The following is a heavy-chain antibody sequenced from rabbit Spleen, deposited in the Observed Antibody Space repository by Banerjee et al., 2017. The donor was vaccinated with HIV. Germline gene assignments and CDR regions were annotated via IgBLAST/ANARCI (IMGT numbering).Heavy chain of an antibody. J-gene: IGHJ4*01. CDR3: VRNGYGGWDPDL. CDR1: GFSFSSSYW. D-gene: IGHD6-1*01. V-gene: IGHV1S40*01. CDR2: IGTGGGST. Sequence: QSLEESGGDLVKPGASLTLTCTASGFSFSSSYWICWVRQAPGKGPEWIACIGTGGGSTNYASWAKGHFTISKASSTTVTLQMTSLTAADTATYFCVRNGYGGWDPDLWGPGTLVTVS.